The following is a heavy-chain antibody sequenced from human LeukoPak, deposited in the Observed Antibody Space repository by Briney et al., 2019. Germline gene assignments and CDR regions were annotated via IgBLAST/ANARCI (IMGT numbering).Heavy chain of an antibody. CDR2: ISYDGSNK. D-gene: IGHD5-18*01. Sequence: GGPRNLPWPASGLPFGSFGLHWFRQAPGRGLDGGQVISYDGSNKYYADSVKGRFTISRDNSKNTLYLQMNSLRAEDTAVYYCAKDRGIQLWLYFDYWGQGTLVTVSS. CDR3: AKDRGIQLWLYFDY. J-gene: IGHJ4*02. CDR1: GLPFGSFG. V-gene: IGHV3-30*18.